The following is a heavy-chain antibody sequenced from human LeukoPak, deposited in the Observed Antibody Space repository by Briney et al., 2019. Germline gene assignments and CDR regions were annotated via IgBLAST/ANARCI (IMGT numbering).Heavy chain of an antibody. CDR1: GFTFDDYA. D-gene: IGHD6-19*01. J-gene: IGHJ4*02. V-gene: IGHV3-9*01. CDR3: AKDLGTDSSGWTYYFDY. Sequence: PGGSLRLSCAASGFTFDDYAMHWVRQAPGKGLEWVSGISWNSGSIGYADSVKGRFTISRDNAKNSLYLQMNSLRAEDTALYYCAKDLGTDSSGWTYYFDYWGQGTLVTVSS. CDR2: ISWNSGSI.